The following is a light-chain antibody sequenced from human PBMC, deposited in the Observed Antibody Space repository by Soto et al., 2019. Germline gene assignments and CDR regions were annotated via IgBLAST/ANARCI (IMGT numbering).Light chain of an antibody. J-gene: IGLJ2*01. CDR1: RSNIGSNT. CDR3: AAWDGSLNGVL. V-gene: IGLV1-44*01. Sequence: QSVLTQPPSASGTPGQRVTISCSGSRSNIGSNTVNWYQQLPGTAPKVLIYSNNQRPSGVPDRFSGSRSGTSASLAISSLQSEDEADYYCAAWDGSLNGVLFGGGTKLTVL. CDR2: SNN.